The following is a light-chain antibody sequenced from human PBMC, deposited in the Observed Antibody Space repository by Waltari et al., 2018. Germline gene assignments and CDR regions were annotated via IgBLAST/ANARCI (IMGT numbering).Light chain of an antibody. CDR2: DFS. CDR1: SSEVGDSNY. J-gene: IGLJ2*01. Sequence: QSALTQPASVSGSPGQSFTISCTGTSSEVGDSNYVSWYQRHPGKAPKLIIFDFSNRPSGVSNRFSGSKSGDTASLTISGLQAEDEADYYCSSYTSSSTYVVFGGGTKLTVL. CDR3: SSYTSSSTYVV. V-gene: IGLV2-14*03.